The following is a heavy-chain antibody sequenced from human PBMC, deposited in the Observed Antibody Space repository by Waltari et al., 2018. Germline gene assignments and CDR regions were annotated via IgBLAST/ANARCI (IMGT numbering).Heavy chain of an antibody. CDR1: GFTFSRYW. Sequence: EVQLVESGGGLVQPGGSLRLSCAASGFTFSRYWMSWVRQAPGKGVEWVAKRNEVGSEKQYVDAVKGRFTISRDNAKNSLYLQMNSLRAEDTAVYYCARDPYTGSSWGPYYDYWGQGTLVTVSS. V-gene: IGHV3-7*01. J-gene: IGHJ4*02. D-gene: IGHD1-26*01. CDR2: RNEVGSEK. CDR3: ARDPYTGSSWGPYYDY.